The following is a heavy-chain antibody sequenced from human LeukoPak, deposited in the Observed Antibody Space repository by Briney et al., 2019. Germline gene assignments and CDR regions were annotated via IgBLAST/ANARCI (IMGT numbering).Heavy chain of an antibody. V-gene: IGHV3-11*04. J-gene: IGHJ4*02. CDR3: ARARLTVTNYFDY. D-gene: IGHD4-17*01. CDR2: ISSSGSTI. Sequence: TPGGSLRLSCAASGFTFSDYYMTWIRQAPGKGLEWVSYISSSGSTIYYTDSVKGRFTISRDNAKNSLYLQMNTLRAEDTAVYYCARARLTVTNYFDYWGQGTLVTVSS. CDR1: GFTFSDYY.